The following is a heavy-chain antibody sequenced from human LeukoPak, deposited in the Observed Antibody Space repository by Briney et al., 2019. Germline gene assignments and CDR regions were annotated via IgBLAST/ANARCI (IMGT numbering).Heavy chain of an antibody. D-gene: IGHD7-27*01. CDR3: GTGSAFDI. Sequence: KAGGSLRLSCAASGFIFSNAWMSWVRQAPGKGLEWVGRIKTKTDGETTDYAVPVKGRFTISRDDSKSTLYLQMNNLKAEDTAVYYCGTGSAFDIWGQGTMVTVSS. J-gene: IGHJ3*02. V-gene: IGHV3-15*01. CDR1: GFIFSNAW. CDR2: IKTKTDGETT.